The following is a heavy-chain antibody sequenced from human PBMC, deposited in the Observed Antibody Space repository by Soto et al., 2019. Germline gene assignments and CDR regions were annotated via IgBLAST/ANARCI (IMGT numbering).Heavy chain of an antibody. CDR3: AKGGVGSTSNAFDI. CDR2: ISYDGSNK. D-gene: IGHD1-26*01. V-gene: IGHV3-30*18. Sequence: QVQLVESGGGVVQPGRSLRLSCAASGFTFRSYGRHWVRQAPAKGLEWVAVISYDGSNKYYEDSVKGRFTMSRDNSKHTLYLQMNSLRAEDTGVYYCAKGGVGSTSNAFDIWGQGTMVTVSS. J-gene: IGHJ3*02. CDR1: GFTFRSYG.